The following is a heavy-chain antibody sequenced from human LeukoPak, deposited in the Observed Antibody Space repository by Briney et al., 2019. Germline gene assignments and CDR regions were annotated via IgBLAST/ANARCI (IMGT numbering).Heavy chain of an antibody. CDR2: IYYSGST. V-gene: IGHV4-31*03. Sequence: SQTLSLTCTVSGGSISSGGSYWSWIRQHPGKGLEWIGYIYYSGSTYYNPSLKSRITISVDTSKNQFSLKLSSVTAADTAVYYCAAAGNRGYDFIFRYYYYYMDVWGKGTTVTVSS. J-gene: IGHJ6*03. CDR3: AAAGNRGYDFIFRYYYYYMDV. CDR1: GGSISSGGSY. D-gene: IGHD5-12*01.